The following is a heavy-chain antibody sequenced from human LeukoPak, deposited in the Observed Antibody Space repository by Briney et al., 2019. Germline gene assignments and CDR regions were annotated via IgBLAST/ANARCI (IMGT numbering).Heavy chain of an antibody. CDR3: ARDSRGGYYCGMDV. CDR1: GGSISSGGYY. J-gene: IGHJ6*02. V-gene: IGHV4-31*03. D-gene: IGHD3-16*01. Sequence: TSQTLSLTCTVSGGSISSGGYYWSWIRQHPGKGLEWIGYIYYSGSTYYNPSLKSRVTISVDTSKNQFSLKLSSVTAADTAVYYCARDSRGGYYCGMDVWGQGTTVTVSS. CDR2: IYYSGST.